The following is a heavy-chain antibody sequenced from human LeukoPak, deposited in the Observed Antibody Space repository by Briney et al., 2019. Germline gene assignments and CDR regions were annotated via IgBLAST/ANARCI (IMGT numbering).Heavy chain of an antibody. V-gene: IGHV1-18*01. CDR3: ARAVAAAARFDP. CDR1: GYTFSSYG. CDR2: ISAYNGNT. D-gene: IGHD6-13*01. Sequence: ASVTVSCKASGYTFSSYGISWVRQAPGQGLEWMGWISAYNGNTKNPQKLQGRVTMTTDTSTSTAYMEVRSLRSDDTAVYYCARAVAAAARFDPWGQGTLVTVSS. J-gene: IGHJ5*01.